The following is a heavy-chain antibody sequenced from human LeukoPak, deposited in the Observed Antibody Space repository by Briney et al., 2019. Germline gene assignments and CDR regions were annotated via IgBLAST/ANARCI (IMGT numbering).Heavy chain of an antibody. V-gene: IGHV3-21*01. D-gene: IGHD3-3*01. Sequence: GGSLRLSCAASGFTFSSYSMNWVRQAPGKGLEWVSSISSSSSYIYYADSVKGRFTISRDNAKNSLYLQMNSLRAEDTAVYYCARAGQYYDFWSGPPAYNWFDPWGQGTLVTVSS. CDR3: ARAGQYYDFWSGPPAYNWFDP. CDR1: GFTFSSYS. J-gene: IGHJ5*02. CDR2: ISSSSSYI.